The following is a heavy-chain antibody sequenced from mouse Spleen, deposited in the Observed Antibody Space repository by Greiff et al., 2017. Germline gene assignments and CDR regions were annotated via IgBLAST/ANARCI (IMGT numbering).Heavy chain of an antibody. CDR2: IYPGDGDT. CDR3: ARERITLDY. CDR1: GYAFSNSW. J-gene: IGHJ2*01. D-gene: IGHD1-1*01. Sequence: VQRVESGPELVKPGASVKISCQASGYAFSNSWMNWVNQRPGKGLEWIGRIYPGDGDTNYNGKFKGKATLTADKSSSTAYMQLSSLTSEDSAVYFCARERITLDYWGQGTTLTVSS. V-gene: IGHV1-82*01.